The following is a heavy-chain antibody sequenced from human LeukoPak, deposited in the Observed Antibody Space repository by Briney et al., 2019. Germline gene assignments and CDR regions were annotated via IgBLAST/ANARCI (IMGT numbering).Heavy chain of an antibody. V-gene: IGHV4-38-2*02. D-gene: IGHD3-16*02. CDR2: IYHTGST. CDR3: ARDRSEAFDI. CDR1: GYSISSGYY. J-gene: IGHJ3*02. Sequence: SETLSLTCAVSGYSISSGYYWGWIRQPPGKGLEWIGSIYHTGSTYYNPPLQSRVTISLDSPKNQFSLKLTSVTAADTAVYYCARDRSEAFDIWGQGTMVTVSS.